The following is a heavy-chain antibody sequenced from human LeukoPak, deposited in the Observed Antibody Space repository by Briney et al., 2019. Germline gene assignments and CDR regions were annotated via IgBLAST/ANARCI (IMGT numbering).Heavy chain of an antibody. V-gene: IGHV3-21*01. J-gene: IGHJ3*02. D-gene: IGHD3-22*01. Sequence: GGSRRLSCAASGFTFSSSTMNWVRQAPGKGLEWVSSISSSSNYIYYADSVKGRFTISRDNAKNSLYLLLNSLRAEDTAVYHCARDATPYDSSGYYDAIDIWGQGTMVTVSS. CDR2: ISSSSNYI. CDR3: ARDATPYDSSGYYDAIDI. CDR1: GFTFSSST.